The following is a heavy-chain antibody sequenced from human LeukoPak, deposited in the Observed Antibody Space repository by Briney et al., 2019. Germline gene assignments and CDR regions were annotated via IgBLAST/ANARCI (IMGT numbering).Heavy chain of an antibody. V-gene: IGHV4-39*07. J-gene: IGHJ4*02. CDR3: ARGIKSDY. CDR2: IYYSGST. Sequence: SETLSLTCTVSGGSISSSSYYWGWIRQPPGKGLEWIGSIYYSGSTNYNPSLKSRVTISVDTSKNQFSLKLSSVTAADTAVYYCARGIKSDYWGQGTLVTVSS. CDR1: GGSISSSSYY.